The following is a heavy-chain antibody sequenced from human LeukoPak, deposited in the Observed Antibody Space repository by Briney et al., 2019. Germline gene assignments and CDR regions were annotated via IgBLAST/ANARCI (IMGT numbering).Heavy chain of an antibody. CDR1: GGSISSYY. CDR2: IYYSGST. V-gene: IGHV4-59*01. J-gene: IGHJ2*01. CDR3: ARGYYYDSSGYPNWYFDL. D-gene: IGHD3-22*01. Sequence: SETLSLTCTVSGGSISSYYWSWIRQPPGKGLEWIGNIYYSGSTNYNPSLKSRVTISVDTSKNQFSLKLSSVTAADTAVYYCARGYYYDSSGYPNWYFDLWGRGTLVTVSS.